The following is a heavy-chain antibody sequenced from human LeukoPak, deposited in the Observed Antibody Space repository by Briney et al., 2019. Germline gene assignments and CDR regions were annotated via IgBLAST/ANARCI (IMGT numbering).Heavy chain of an antibody. V-gene: IGHV4-39*07. CDR2: IYYSGST. J-gene: IGHJ4*02. CDR3: ARDHLVGVVITH. D-gene: IGHD3-3*01. Sequence: KPSETLSLTCTVSGGSISSSSYYWGWIRQPPGKGLGWIGSIYYSGSTYYNPSLKSRVTISVDTSKNQFSLKLSSVTAADTAMYYCARDHLVGVVITHWGQGTLVTVSS. CDR1: GGSISSSSYY.